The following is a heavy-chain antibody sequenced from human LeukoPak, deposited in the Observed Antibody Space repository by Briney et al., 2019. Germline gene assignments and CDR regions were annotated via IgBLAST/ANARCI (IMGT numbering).Heavy chain of an antibody. CDR1: GVSITSYY. CDR3: ARSTYYYDSSGYYYDY. J-gene: IGHJ4*02. Sequence: KASETLSLTCTVSGVSITSYYWSWIRQPPGKGLEWIGYIYYRGSTNYNPSLKSRVTISVDTSKNQFSLKLSSVTAAGTAVYYCARSTYYYDSSGYYYDYWGQGTLVTVSS. D-gene: IGHD3-22*01. CDR2: IYYRGST. V-gene: IGHV4-59*01.